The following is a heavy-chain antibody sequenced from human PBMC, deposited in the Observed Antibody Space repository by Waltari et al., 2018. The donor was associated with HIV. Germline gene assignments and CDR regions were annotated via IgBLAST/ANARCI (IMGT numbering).Heavy chain of an antibody. Sequence: QLLESGGALVTPGGSLSLSCVASGFTLSNFALTWVRQAPGKGLEWLSSISGSGGNKYYADSVKGRISISRENSQNTVYLQINSLRVDDTATYYCAKTVPTVTSIFEGLDVWGQGAMVIVSS. CDR2: ISGSGGNK. CDR1: GFTLSNFA. D-gene: IGHD4-17*01. V-gene: IGHV3-23*01. CDR3: AKTVPTVTSIFEGLDV. J-gene: IGHJ3*01.